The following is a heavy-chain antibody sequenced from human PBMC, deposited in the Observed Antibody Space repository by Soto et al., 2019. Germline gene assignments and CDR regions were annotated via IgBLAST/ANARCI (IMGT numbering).Heavy chain of an antibody. D-gene: IGHD3-22*01. CDR2: ISTTGAST. V-gene: IGHV3-23*01. CDR3: AKGGYYDSSGSLGY. CDR1: GFTFSSYA. Sequence: GGSLRLSCAASGFTFSSYAMNWVRQAPGKGLEWVSGISTTGASTYYADSVNGRFTISRDNSKNTLYLQMNSLRAEDTAVYYCAKGGYYDSSGSLGYWGQGTLVTVSS. J-gene: IGHJ4*02.